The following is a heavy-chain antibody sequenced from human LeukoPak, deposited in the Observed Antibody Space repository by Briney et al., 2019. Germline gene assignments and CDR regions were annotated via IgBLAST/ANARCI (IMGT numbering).Heavy chain of an antibody. V-gene: IGHV3-53*01. CDR1: GFTVSSNY. D-gene: IGHD1-1*01. CDR2: IYSGGST. Sequence: GGSLRLSCAASGFTVSSNYMSWVRQAPGKGLEWVSVIYSGGSTYYADSVKGRFTISRDNSKNTLYLQMNSLRAEDTAMYYCAREGGGPLEPFDYWGQGTLVTVSS. J-gene: IGHJ4*02. CDR3: AREGGGPLEPFDY.